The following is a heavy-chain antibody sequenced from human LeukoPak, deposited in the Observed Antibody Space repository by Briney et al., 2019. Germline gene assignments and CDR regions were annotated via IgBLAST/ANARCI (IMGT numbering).Heavy chain of an antibody. V-gene: IGHV4-34*01. CDR3: ARGPPYSSGWYGAY. J-gene: IGHJ4*02. CDR2: INHSGST. CDR1: GGSFSGYY. D-gene: IGHD6-19*01. Sequence: SETLSLTCAVYGGSFSGYYWSWIRQPPGKGLEWIGEINHSGSTNYNPSLKSRFTISVDTSKNQFSLKLSSVTAADTAVYYCARGPPYSSGWYGAYWGQGTLVTVSS.